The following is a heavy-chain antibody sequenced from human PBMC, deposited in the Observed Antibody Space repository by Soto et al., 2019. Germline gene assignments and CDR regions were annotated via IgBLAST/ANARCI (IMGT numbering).Heavy chain of an antibody. V-gene: IGHV4-39*01. CDR3: ARHGGLQYYYDSSGSFDY. J-gene: IGHJ4*02. CDR1: GGSISSSSYY. CDR2: IYYSGST. D-gene: IGHD3-22*01. Sequence: SETLSLTCTVSGGSISSSSYYWGWIRQPPGKGLEGIGSIYYSGSTYYNPSLKSRVTISVDTSKNQFSLKLSSVTAADTAVYYCARHGGLQYYYDSSGSFDYWGQGTLVTVSS.